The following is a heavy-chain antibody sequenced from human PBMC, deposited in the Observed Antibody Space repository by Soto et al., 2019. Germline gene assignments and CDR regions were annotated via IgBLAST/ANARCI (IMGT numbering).Heavy chain of an antibody. J-gene: IGHJ4*02. CDR1: GFTFSSYG. D-gene: IGHD5-12*01. Sequence: GGSLRLSCAASGFTFSSYGMHWVRQAPGKGLEWVAVISYDGSNKYYADSVKGRFTISRDNSKNTLYLQMNSLRAEDTAVYYCALAGSYSGYDYRLDYWGQGTLVTVSS. V-gene: IGHV3-30*03. CDR2: ISYDGSNK. CDR3: ALAGSYSGYDYRLDY.